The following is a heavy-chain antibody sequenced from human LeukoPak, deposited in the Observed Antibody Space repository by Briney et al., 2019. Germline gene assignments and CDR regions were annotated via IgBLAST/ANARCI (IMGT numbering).Heavy chain of an antibody. V-gene: IGHV3-30*01. CDR3: ARDLGHYYYMDV. D-gene: IGHD7-27*01. CDR1: GFTFNSYA. Sequence: GGSLRLSCAASGFTFNSYAMHWVRQAPGKGLEWVAVISYDGSNKCYADSVKGRFTISRDNSKNTLYLQMNSLRAEDTAMYYCARDLGHYYYMDVWAKGPRSPSP. J-gene: IGHJ6*03. CDR2: ISYDGSNK.